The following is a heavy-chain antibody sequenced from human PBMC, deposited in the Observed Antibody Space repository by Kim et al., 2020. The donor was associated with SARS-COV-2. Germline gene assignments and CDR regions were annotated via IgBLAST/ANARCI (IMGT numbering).Heavy chain of an antibody. CDR1: GYTFTSYY. CDR2: INPSGGST. Sequence: ASVKVSCKASGYTFTSYYMHWVRQAPGQGLEWMGIINPSGGSTSYAQKFQGRVTMTRDTSTSTVYMELSSLRSEDTAVYYCAISFYCGGDCYSVDYWGQGTLVTVSS. J-gene: IGHJ4*02. V-gene: IGHV1-46*01. CDR3: AISFYCGGDCYSVDY. D-gene: IGHD2-21*02.